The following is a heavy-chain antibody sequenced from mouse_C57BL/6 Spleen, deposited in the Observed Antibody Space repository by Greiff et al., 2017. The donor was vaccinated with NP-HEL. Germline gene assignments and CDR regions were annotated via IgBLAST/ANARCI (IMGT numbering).Heavy chain of an antibody. Sequence: EVQLQQSGPELVKPGASVKISCKASGYTFTDYYMNWVKQSHGKSLEWIGDINPNNGGTSYNQKFKGKATLTVDKSSSTAYMELRSLTSEDSAVYYCARITTVDFDVWGTGTTVTVSS. CDR1: GYTFTDYY. CDR2: INPNNGGT. D-gene: IGHD1-1*01. J-gene: IGHJ1*03. CDR3: ARITTVDFDV. V-gene: IGHV1-26*01.